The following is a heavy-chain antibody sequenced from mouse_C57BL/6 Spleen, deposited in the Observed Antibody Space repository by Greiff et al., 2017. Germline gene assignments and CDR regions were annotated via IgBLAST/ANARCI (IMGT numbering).Heavy chain of an antibody. Sequence: DVKLVESGGGLVQPGGSLSLSCAASGFTFTDYYMSWVRQPPGKALEWLGFIRHKANGYTTEYSASVKGRFTISRDNSQSILYLQMNALRAEDSATYYCARYIYYGSSFFDYWGQGTTLTVSS. CDR2: IRHKANGYTT. D-gene: IGHD1-1*01. V-gene: IGHV7-3*01. CDR1: GFTFTDYY. CDR3: ARYIYYGSSFFDY. J-gene: IGHJ2*01.